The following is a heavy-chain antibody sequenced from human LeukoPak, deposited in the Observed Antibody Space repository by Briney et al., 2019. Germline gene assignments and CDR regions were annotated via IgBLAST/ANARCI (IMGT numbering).Heavy chain of an antibody. CDR2: ISGSGGDT. J-gene: IGHJ4*02. CDR3: AKVAPLGSSWYGFNY. V-gene: IGHV3-23*01. D-gene: IGHD6-13*01. Sequence: SGGSLRLSCAASGFTFSNAWMSWVRQAPGKGLEWVSGISGSGGDTYYADSVKGRFTISRDNSKNTLSLQMDSLRVEDTAVYYCAKVAPLGSSWYGFNYWGQGTLVTVSS. CDR1: GFTFSNAW.